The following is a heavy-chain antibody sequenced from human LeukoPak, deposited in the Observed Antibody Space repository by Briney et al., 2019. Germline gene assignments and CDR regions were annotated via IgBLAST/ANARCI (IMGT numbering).Heavy chain of an antibody. D-gene: IGHD6-13*01. CDR2: IKSKTDGGTT. CDR3: TTGHSSSWYRGAFDI. J-gene: IGHJ3*02. V-gene: IGHV3-15*01. CDR1: GFTFSNAW. Sequence: GGSLRLSCAASGFTFSNAWMSWVRQAPGKGLEWVGRIKSKTDGGTTDYAAPVKGRFTISRDGSKNTLYLQMNSLKTEDTAVYYCTTGHSSSWYRGAFDIWGQGTMVTVSS.